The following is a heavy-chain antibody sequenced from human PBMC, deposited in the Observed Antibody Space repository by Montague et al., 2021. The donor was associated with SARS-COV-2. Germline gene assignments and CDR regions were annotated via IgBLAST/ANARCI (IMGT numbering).Heavy chain of an antibody. V-gene: IGHV4-61*01. CDR3: ARDPWHITIFGVVTRYGMDV. Sequence: SETLSLTCTVSGGSVSSGSYYWSWIRQPPGKGLEWIGYIHYSGSTNYNPSLKSRVTISVDTSKNQFSLKLSSVTAADTAVYYCARDPWHITIFGVVTRYGMDVWGQGTTVTVSS. CDR2: IHYSGST. J-gene: IGHJ6*02. D-gene: IGHD3-3*01. CDR1: GGSVSSGSYY.